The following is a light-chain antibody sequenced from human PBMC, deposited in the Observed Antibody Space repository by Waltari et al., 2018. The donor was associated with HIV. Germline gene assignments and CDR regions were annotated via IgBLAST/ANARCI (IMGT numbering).Light chain of an antibody. V-gene: IGKV3-20*01. J-gene: IGKJ1*01. CDR1: QTVSSNY. CDR2: GAS. Sequence: EIVLTQSPGTLSLSPGERATLSCRASQTVSSNYLAWYQQKPGQAPRLLIFGASSRATGIPDRFSGSGSETDFTLTINRLEPGDFVVYYCHQYGSLPQTFGQGTKLEIK. CDR3: HQYGSLPQT.